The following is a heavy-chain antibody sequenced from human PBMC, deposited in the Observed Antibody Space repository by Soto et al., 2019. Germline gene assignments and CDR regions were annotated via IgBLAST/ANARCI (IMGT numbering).Heavy chain of an antibody. CDR1: GFTLSNHY. CDR3: ADLTWSGSYLP. J-gene: IGHJ5*02. V-gene: IGHV3-72*01. Sequence: EVQLVESGGALVQPGGSLRLSCVASGFTLSNHYMDWVRQAPGKGLEWIGLIRNAARSYSTEHAASVKGRFTISRDDSKNTLDLQMNSLRTEDTAVYYCADLTWSGSYLPWGQGTLVTVSS. CDR2: IRNAARSYST. D-gene: IGHD3-3*01.